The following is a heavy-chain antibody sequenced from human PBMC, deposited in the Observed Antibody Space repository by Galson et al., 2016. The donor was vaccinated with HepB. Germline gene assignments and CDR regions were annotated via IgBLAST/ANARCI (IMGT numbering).Heavy chain of an antibody. J-gene: IGHJ2*01. V-gene: IGHV4-39*07. D-gene: IGHD2/OR15-2a*01. CDR2: MYFSGIT. CDR3: VRDPLSNSCYGYFDA. Sequence: SETLSLTCTVSGGTINSSPYYWGWIRQPPGKGLEWIGSMYFSGITYYNPSLKSRVTISVDTSKNQFSLRLTSVTAADTAVYYCVRDPLSNSCYGYFDAWGRGTMVTVSS. CDR1: GGTINSSPYY.